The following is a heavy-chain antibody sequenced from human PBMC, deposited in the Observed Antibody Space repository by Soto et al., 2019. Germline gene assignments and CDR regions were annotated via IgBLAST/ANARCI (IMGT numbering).Heavy chain of an antibody. CDR3: AREGRDCTNGVCYYNWFDP. J-gene: IGHJ5*02. V-gene: IGHV4-31*03. CDR1: GGSISSGGYY. CDR2: IYYSGST. Sequence: QVQLQESGPGLVKPSQTLSLTCTVSGGSISSGGYYWSWIRQHPGKGLEWIGYIYYSGSTYYNPSLKSRVTISVDTSKNQFSLKLSSVTAADTAVYYCAREGRDCTNGVCYYNWFDPWGQGTLVTVSS. D-gene: IGHD2-8*01.